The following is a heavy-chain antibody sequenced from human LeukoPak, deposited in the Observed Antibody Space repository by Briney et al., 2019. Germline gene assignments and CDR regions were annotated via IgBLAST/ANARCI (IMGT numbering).Heavy chain of an antibody. Sequence: SETLSLTCTVSGGSISIYYWNWIRQPPGKGLEWIGYISYTGSTNYNPSLKSRVSISLDTSKNQFSLKLSSVTAADTAVYYCARLPEFSSGWYFDYWGQGTLVTVSS. J-gene: IGHJ4*02. CDR1: GGSISIYY. D-gene: IGHD6-19*01. CDR2: ISYTGST. CDR3: ARLPEFSSGWYFDY. V-gene: IGHV4-59*08.